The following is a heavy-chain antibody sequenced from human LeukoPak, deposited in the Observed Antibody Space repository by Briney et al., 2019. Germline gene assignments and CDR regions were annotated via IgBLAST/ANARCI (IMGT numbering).Heavy chain of an antibody. J-gene: IGHJ5*02. CDR3: ARGKQLSHPNWFDP. V-gene: IGHV3-64*01. D-gene: IGHD6-6*01. Sequence: GGSLRLSCAASGFTFSGYSMHWVRQAPGKGLEYVSGINNNGDSTYYANSVTGRFTISRDNSKNTLYLQMGSLKAEDMAVYYCARGKQLSHPNWFDPWGQGTLVTVSS. CDR2: INNNGDST. CDR1: GFTFSGYS.